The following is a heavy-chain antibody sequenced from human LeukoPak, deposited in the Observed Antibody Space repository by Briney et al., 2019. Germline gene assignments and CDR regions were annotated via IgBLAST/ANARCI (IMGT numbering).Heavy chain of an antibody. J-gene: IGHJ5*02. CDR2: IYYSGNT. CDR3: AREGVEVRGAVNWFDP. Sequence: SETLSLTCTVSGGSISSSDYYWAWIRQSPGKGLEWIGTIYYSGNTYYNPSLKSRVAISIDTSKNQFSLKLSSVTAADTAVYYCAREGVEVRGAVNWFDPWGQGTLVTVSS. V-gene: IGHV4-39*07. CDR1: GGSISSSDYY. D-gene: IGHD3-10*01.